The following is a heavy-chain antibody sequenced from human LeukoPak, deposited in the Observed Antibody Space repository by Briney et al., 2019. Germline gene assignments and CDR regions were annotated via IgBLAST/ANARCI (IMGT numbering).Heavy chain of an antibody. J-gene: IGHJ3*02. D-gene: IGHD6-6*01. CDR3: ARGQVGSTYSSSSGDAFDI. V-gene: IGHV4-4*07. Sequence: SETLSLTCTVSGGSISSYYWSWIRQPAGKGLEWIGRIYTSGSTNYNPSLKSRVTISVDTSKNQFSLKLSSVTAADTAVYYCARGQVGSTYSSSSGDAFDIWGQGTMVTVSS. CDR2: IYTSGST. CDR1: GGSISSYY.